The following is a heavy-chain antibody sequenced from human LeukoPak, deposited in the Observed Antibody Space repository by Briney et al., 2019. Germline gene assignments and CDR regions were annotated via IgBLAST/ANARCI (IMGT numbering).Heavy chain of an antibody. CDR3: ARDFRATVVTAGPDY. V-gene: IGHV3-30*02. Sequence: GGSLRLSCAASGFTFSSYGMHWIRQAPGKGLEWVAFIRYDESDKYYADSVKGRFTISRDNSKNTLYLQMNSLRTEDTAVYYCARDFRATVVTAGPDYWGQGTLVTVSS. D-gene: IGHD4-23*01. CDR2: IRYDESDK. CDR1: GFTFSSYG. J-gene: IGHJ4*02.